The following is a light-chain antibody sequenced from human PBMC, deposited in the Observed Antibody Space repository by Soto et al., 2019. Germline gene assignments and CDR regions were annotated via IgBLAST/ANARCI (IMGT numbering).Light chain of an antibody. CDR1: QSVDIN. CDR2: GAS. Sequence: EIVLTPSPGTLSVSPGDRVTLSCRASQSVDINLAWYQQRAGQAPRLLVYGASTKATDMPGRFSGRGSGTEFTLTINNLQSEDFAVYYCQQFNYWPPITFGQGTRLEIK. CDR3: QQFNYWPPIT. V-gene: IGKV3-15*01. J-gene: IGKJ5*01.